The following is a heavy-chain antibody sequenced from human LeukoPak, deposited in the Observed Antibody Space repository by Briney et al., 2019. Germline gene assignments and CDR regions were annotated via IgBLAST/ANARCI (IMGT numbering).Heavy chain of an antibody. V-gene: IGHV3-7*01. Sequence: GGSLRLSCAASGFTFSSYWMSWVRQAPGRGLEWVANIKQDGSEKYYVDSVKGRFTISRDNAKNSLYLQMNNLRAEDTAMYYCAKDPRDHTYGWSWRYFDYWGQGTLVTVSS. J-gene: IGHJ4*02. CDR2: IKQDGSEK. CDR3: AKDPRDHTYGWSWRYFDY. CDR1: GFTFSSYW. D-gene: IGHD5-18*01.